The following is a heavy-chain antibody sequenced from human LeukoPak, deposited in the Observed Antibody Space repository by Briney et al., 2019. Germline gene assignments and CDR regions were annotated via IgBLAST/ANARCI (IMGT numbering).Heavy chain of an antibody. CDR2: ISYDGSNT. D-gene: IGHD2-8*02. CDR1: GFTFSGYG. CDR3: ARDQTAVTGVWGTIDY. V-gene: IGHV3-30*03. J-gene: IGHJ4*02. Sequence: GGSLRLSCTASGFTFSGYGRHWVRQAPGMGLEWVAIISYDGSNTFYGDSVKGRFTISRDNSKKTLYLQMNSLRTEDTAVYYCARDQTAVTGVWGTIDYWGQGTLVTVSS.